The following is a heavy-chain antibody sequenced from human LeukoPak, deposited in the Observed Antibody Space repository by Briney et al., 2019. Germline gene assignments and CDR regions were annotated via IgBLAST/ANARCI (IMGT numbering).Heavy chain of an antibody. V-gene: IGHV4-59*01. Sequence: SEALSLTCTVSGGSISSYYWSWIRQPPGKGLEWIGYIYYSGSTNYNPSLKSRVTISVDTSKNQFSLKLSSVTVADTAVYYCARGEVYRSYYYYGMDVWGQGTTVTVSS. CDR1: GGSISSYY. J-gene: IGHJ6*02. D-gene: IGHD1-14*01. CDR3: ARGEVYRSYYYYGMDV. CDR2: IYYSGST.